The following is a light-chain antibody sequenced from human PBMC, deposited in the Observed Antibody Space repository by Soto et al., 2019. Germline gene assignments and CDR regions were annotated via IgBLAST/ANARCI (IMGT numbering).Light chain of an antibody. Sequence: EIVLTQSPATLSLSPGERATLSCRASQSVSSYLAWYQQKPGQAPRLLIYDASNRATGIPDRFSGSGSGTDFTLTITRLEPEDFAVYFCHQSGNSPYTFGQGTKLEI. CDR2: DAS. CDR1: QSVSSY. J-gene: IGKJ2*01. CDR3: HQSGNSPYT. V-gene: IGKV3-11*01.